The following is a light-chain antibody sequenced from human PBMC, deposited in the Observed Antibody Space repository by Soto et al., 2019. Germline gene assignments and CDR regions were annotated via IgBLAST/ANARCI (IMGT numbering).Light chain of an antibody. CDR3: SSYTTSSTYV. CDR2: DVS. Sequence: QSVLTQPASVSGSPGQSITISCTGTSSDVGGYSYISWYQHNPVRAPKLMIYDVSNRPSGVSDRFSGSKSGNTASLTISRLQAEDEADYYCSSYTTSSTYVFGSGTKVTVL. V-gene: IGLV2-14*03. CDR1: SSDVGGYSY. J-gene: IGLJ1*01.